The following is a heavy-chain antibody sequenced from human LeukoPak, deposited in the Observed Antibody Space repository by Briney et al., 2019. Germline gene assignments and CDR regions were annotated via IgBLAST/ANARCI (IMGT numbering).Heavy chain of an antibody. Sequence: SETLSLTCTVSGDSMKNYYWIWIRQSPGKGLEWIGYIYYSGSTYYNPSLKSRVTMSVDTSKKQFSLKLSSVTAADTAVYYCAGAGYCSSTSCQWVPLVWGQGTTVTVSS. D-gene: IGHD2-2*03. J-gene: IGHJ6*02. CDR3: AGAGYCSSTSCQWVPLV. CDR2: IYYSGST. V-gene: IGHV4-59*12. CDR1: GDSMKNYY.